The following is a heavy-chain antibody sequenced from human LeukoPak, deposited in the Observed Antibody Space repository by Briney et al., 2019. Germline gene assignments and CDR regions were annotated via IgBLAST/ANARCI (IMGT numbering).Heavy chain of an antibody. V-gene: IGHV3-30*18. CDR3: AKAHYALGNFDY. Sequence: PGGSLRLSCAASGFTFSSYGMHWVRQAPGKGLEWVAVISYDGSNKYYADSVKGRFTISRDNSKNTLYLQMNSLRAEDTAVYYCAKAHYALGNFDYWGQGTLVTVSS. CDR1: GFTFSSYG. J-gene: IGHJ4*02. CDR2: ISYDGSNK. D-gene: IGHD4-17*01.